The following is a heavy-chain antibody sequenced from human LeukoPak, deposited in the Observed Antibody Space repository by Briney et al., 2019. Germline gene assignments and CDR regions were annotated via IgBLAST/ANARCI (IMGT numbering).Heavy chain of an antibody. V-gene: IGHV4-39*02. Sequence: PSETLSLTCTVSGGSISSSSYYWGWIRQPPGKGLEWIGSIYYSGVTYYNPSLKSRVTISVDTSKNQFSLKLSSVTAADTAVYYCAREGHLVRGVMSYYYGMDVWGQGTTVTVSS. CDR2: IYYSGVT. J-gene: IGHJ6*02. CDR3: AREGHLVRGVMSYYYGMDV. D-gene: IGHD3-10*01. CDR1: GGSISSSSYY.